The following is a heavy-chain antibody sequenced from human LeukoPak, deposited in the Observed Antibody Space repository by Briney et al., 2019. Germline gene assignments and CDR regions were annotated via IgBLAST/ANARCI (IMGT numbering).Heavy chain of an antibody. D-gene: IGHD6-19*01. Sequence: ASVKVSCKASGYTFTSYAMNWVRQAPGQGLEWMGWINTNTGNPTYAQGFTGRFVFSLDTSVSTAYLQISSLKAEDTAVYYCAREVGEDASYSSGWRPETNFDYWGQGTLVTVSS. CDR3: AREVGEDASYSSGWRPETNFDY. V-gene: IGHV7-4-1*02. J-gene: IGHJ4*02. CDR2: INTNTGNP. CDR1: GYTFTSYA.